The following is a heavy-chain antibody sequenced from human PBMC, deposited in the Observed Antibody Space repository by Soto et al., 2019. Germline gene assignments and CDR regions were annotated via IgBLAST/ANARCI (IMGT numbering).Heavy chain of an antibody. Sequence: GGSLRLSCAASGFTFRSYAMSWVRQAPGKGLEWVSGISGSGISTHYADSVKGRFTISRDNSKNTLYLQMNSLRAEDTAVYYCAKARAQYYDFWSGYPVDYWGQGTLVTSPQ. V-gene: IGHV3-23*01. J-gene: IGHJ4*02. D-gene: IGHD3-3*01. CDR3: AKARAQYYDFWSGYPVDY. CDR2: ISGSGIST. CDR1: GFTFRSYA.